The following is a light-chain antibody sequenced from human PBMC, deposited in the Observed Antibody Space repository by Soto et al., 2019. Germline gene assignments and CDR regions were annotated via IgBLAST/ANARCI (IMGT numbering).Light chain of an antibody. Sequence: QSALTQPASVSGSPGQSITISCTGTSSDVGAYNLVSWYQHHPGRAPKLFIFDVSDRPSGVSNRFSGSKSGNTASLTTSGLQAEDEAFYYCSSYTNTTTLVFGGGTKVTVL. CDR2: DVS. CDR1: SSDVGAYNL. CDR3: SSYTNTTTLV. J-gene: IGLJ3*02. V-gene: IGLV2-14*02.